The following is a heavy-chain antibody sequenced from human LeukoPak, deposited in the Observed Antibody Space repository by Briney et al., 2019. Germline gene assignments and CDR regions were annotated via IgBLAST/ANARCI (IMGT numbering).Heavy chain of an antibody. CDR3: AKAHSSGWTTRYFDC. CDR2: IDYGSGGS. CDR1: GFTFSSYA. V-gene: IGHV3-23*01. D-gene: IGHD6-19*01. J-gene: IGHJ4*02. Sequence: GGSLRLSCAASGFTFSSYAMGWVRQAPGKGVEWVSLIDYGSGGSHDADSVKGRFTISRDNSKNTLYLQMNSLRAEDTAIYYCAKAHSSGWTTRYFDCWGQGALVTVSS.